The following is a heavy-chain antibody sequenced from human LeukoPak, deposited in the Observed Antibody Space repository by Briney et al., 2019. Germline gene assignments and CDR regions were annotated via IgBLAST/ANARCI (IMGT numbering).Heavy chain of an antibody. CDR1: GGSISSSSYY. D-gene: IGHD1-26*01. J-gene: IGHJ4*02. V-gene: IGHV4-39*07. CDR3: ARVVVGATPRFDY. Sequence: SETLSLTCTVSGGSISSSSYYWGWIRQPPGKGLEWIGSIHHSGRTYYNASLKSRVTISVDTSKNQISLKLSSVTAADTAVYYCARVVVGATPRFDYWGQGTLVTVSS. CDR2: IHHSGRT.